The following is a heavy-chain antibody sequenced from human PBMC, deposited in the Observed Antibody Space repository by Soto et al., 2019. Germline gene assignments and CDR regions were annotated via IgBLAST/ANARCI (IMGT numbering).Heavy chain of an antibody. J-gene: IGHJ4*02. D-gene: IGHD2-15*01. V-gene: IGHV3-23*01. CDR2: ISDGGDLI. CDR3: AKRQGTGLAAKNFDF. Sequence: GSLRLSCAASGFPFSNHAMSWVRQAPGKGLEWVSGISDGGDLIYYADSVKGRFSMSRDNSENMLYLQMTNLRAEDTAIYFCAKRQGTGLAAKNFDFWVQGTLVIVSS. CDR1: GFPFSNHA.